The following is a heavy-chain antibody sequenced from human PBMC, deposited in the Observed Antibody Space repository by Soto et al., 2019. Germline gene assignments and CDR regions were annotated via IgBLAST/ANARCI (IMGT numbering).Heavy chain of an antibody. CDR2: VSSSGTTV. D-gene: IGHD6-6*01. Sequence: QVQLAESGGGLVEPGGYLRLSCAASGFTFSDYDMSWIRQAPGKGLEWVSFVSSSGTTVYYADSVKGRFTISRDNAKKSLYLQMNTLRVDDTAVYYCARMGPRAARPTYWGQGTLVTVSS. V-gene: IGHV3-11*01. CDR1: GFTFSDYD. J-gene: IGHJ4*02. CDR3: ARMGPRAARPTY.